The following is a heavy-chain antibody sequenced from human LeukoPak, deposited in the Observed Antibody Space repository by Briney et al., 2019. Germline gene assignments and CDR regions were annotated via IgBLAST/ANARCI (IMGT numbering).Heavy chain of an antibody. D-gene: IGHD4-17*01. CDR2: IYYSGST. Sequence: SGTLSLTCTVSGGSISSYYWSWIRQPPGKGLEWIGYIYYSGSTNYNPSLKSRVTISVDTSKNQFSLKVSSVTAADTAVYYCVRHASPYPYGWFDPWGQGTLITVSS. CDR1: GGSISSYY. CDR3: VRHASPYPYGWFDP. V-gene: IGHV4-59*08. J-gene: IGHJ5*02.